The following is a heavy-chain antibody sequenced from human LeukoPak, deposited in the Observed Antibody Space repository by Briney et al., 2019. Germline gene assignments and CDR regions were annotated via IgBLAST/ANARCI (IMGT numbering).Heavy chain of an antibody. Sequence: ASVKVSCKASGGTFSSYAISWVRQAPGQGLEWMGGIIPIFGTANYAQKFQGRVTITADKSTSTAYMELSSLRSEDTAVYYCARAQEDYGGNSGPWGQGTLVTVSS. J-gene: IGHJ5*02. CDR3: ARAQEDYGGNSGP. D-gene: IGHD4-23*01. V-gene: IGHV1-69*06. CDR1: GGTFSSYA. CDR2: IIPIFGTA.